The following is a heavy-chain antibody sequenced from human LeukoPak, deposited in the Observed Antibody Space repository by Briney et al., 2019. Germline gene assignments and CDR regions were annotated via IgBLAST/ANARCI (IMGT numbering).Heavy chain of an antibody. CDR3: ARDREGYYDILTGYYGVGAFDI. CDR2: INPNSGGT. Sequence: ASVKASVMASGYTFTCYYMHWVRQAPGQGLEWMGWINPNSGGTNYAQKFQGRVTMTRDTSISTAYMELSRLRSDDTAVYYCARDREGYYDILTGYYGVGAFDIWGQGAKGTGSS. V-gene: IGHV1-2*02. J-gene: IGHJ3*02. CDR1: GYTFTCYY. D-gene: IGHD3-9*01.